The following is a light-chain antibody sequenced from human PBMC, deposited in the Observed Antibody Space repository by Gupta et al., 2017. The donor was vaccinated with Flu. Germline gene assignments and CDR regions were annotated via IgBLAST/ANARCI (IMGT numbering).Light chain of an antibody. Sequence: DIQMTQSPSTLSASVGDRVTITCRASQSISSWLAWYQQKPGKAPKLLIYKASSLERGVPSRFSGSGSGTDFTLTISSLQPDDFATYYCQQYHTFSSFGQGTKLEI. V-gene: IGKV1-5*03. CDR3: QQYHTFSS. CDR1: QSISSW. J-gene: IGKJ2*03. CDR2: KAS.